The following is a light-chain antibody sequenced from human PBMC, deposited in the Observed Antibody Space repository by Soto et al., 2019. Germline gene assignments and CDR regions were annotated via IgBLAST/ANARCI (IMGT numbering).Light chain of an antibody. CDR1: QSINTY. V-gene: IGKV3D-11*02. CDR3: QQRRSWQVT. J-gene: IGKJ5*01. CDR2: DAS. Sequence: NVLTQSPATLSLSPREGEKVYCRASQSINTYLAWYQQKPGQAPRLLIYDASKRATGIPARFSGSGSGTNFTLTISSLEPEDFAVYYCQQRRSWQVTFGQGTRLEIK.